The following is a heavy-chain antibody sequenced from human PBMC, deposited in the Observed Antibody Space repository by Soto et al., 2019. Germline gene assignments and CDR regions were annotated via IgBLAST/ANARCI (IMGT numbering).Heavy chain of an antibody. D-gene: IGHD2-15*01. CDR1: GGTFSSFS. V-gene: IGHV1-69*18. CDR2: IIPIFGAA. Sequence: QVQLVQSGAEVKKPGSSVKVSCKASGGTFSSFSINWVRQAPGQGLEWMGRIIPIFGAANYAQKFQGRVTITADDSTSTAYMNLTSLRSADTAVYYCARDAECSGGSCLSGYWGQGTQVTVSS. CDR3: ARDAECSGGSCLSGY. J-gene: IGHJ4*02.